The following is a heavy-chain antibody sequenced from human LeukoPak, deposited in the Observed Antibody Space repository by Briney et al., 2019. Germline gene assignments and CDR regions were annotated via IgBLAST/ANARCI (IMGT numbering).Heavy chain of an antibody. J-gene: IGHJ6*02. CDR1: DGSISSYY. Sequence: SETLSLTCTGSDGSISSYYWSWIRQPPGKGLEWIGYIYYSGSTNYNPSLESRVTISVDTSKNQFSLKLSSVTAADTAVYYCARNQGIAARPPYYYYYGMDVWGQGTTVTVSS. CDR2: IYYSGST. V-gene: IGHV4-59*08. D-gene: IGHD6-6*01. CDR3: ARNQGIAARPPYYYYYGMDV.